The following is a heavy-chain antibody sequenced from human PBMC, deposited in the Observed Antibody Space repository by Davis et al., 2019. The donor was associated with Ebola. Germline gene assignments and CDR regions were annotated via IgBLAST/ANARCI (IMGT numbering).Heavy chain of an antibody. CDR1: VIPLSDYY. V-gene: IGHV3-23*01. CDR2: ISGSGGST. Sequence: GESLKLPCTYPVIPLSDYYMTWVRQAPGKVLEWVSAISGSGGSTYYADYVKGRLTISRDTSKNTLYLQINSRRAEDTAVYYCAKLGGSYPQFDYWGQGTLGTVSS. D-gene: IGHD1-26*01. CDR3: AKLGGSYPQFDY. J-gene: IGHJ4*02.